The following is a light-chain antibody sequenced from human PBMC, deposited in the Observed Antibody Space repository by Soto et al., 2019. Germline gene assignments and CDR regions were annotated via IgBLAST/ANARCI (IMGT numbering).Light chain of an antibody. Sequence: GDRGTITCRPSQCISSYLAWYQQKPGKAPELLIYAASTLQSGVPSRFSGSGSGTDFTLTISCLQSEDFATYYCQQYYSFPRTFGQGTKVDIK. CDR2: AAS. CDR3: QQYYSFPRT. V-gene: IGKV1D-8*01. J-gene: IGKJ1*01. CDR1: QCISSY.